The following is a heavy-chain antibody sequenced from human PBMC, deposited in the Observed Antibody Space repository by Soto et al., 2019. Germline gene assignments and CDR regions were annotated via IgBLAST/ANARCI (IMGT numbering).Heavy chain of an antibody. CDR2: ISGSGGST. D-gene: IGHD3-9*01. Sequence: GGSLRLSCAASGLTLRSYARSWVRQAQGKGQEWVSGISGSGGSTYYADSVKGRFTISRDNSKNTLYVQMNSLRAEDTAVYYCAKAPLRLGFSYYYYGMDVWGQGPTVTVSS. CDR1: GLTLRSYA. V-gene: IGHV3-23*01. J-gene: IGHJ6*02. CDR3: AKAPLRLGFSYYYYGMDV.